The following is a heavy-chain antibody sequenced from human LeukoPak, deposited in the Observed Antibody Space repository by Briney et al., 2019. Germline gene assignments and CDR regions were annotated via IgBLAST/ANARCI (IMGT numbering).Heavy chain of an antibody. V-gene: IGHV1-18*01. CDR3: ARASQXXXXXXDFDY. Sequence: GASVKVSCKASGYTFTSYGISWVRQAPGQGLEWMGXISAXNXXTNYAQKLQGRVTMTTDTSTSTAYMELRSLRSDDTAVYYCARASQXXXXXXDFDYWGQGTLVXVSS. CDR1: GYTFTSYG. J-gene: IGHJ4*02. CDR2: ISAXNXXT.